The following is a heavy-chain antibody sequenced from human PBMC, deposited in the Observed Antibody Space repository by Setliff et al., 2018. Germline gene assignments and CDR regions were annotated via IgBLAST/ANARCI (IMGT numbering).Heavy chain of an antibody. CDR2: ISSSSSTI. CDR3: VVGSDYYYYYGMDV. Sequence: PGGSLRLSCVASGFTFSSYSMNWVRQAPGKGLEWVSYISSSSSTIYYADSVKGRFTISRDNAKNSLYLQMNSLRAEDTAVYYCVVGSDYYYYYGMDVWGQGTTVTVSS. V-gene: IGHV3-48*01. J-gene: IGHJ6*02. CDR1: GFTFSSYS. D-gene: IGHD3-10*01.